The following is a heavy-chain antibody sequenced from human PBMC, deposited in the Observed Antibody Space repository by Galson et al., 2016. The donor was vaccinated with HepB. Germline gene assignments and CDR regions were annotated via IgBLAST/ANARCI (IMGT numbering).Heavy chain of an antibody. D-gene: IGHD4-23*01. CDR3: LAGDYGGNSEYDYGMDV. J-gene: IGHJ6*02. CDR2: FDPEDGET. V-gene: IGHV1-24*01. CDR1: GHTFIELS. Sequence: SVKVSCKVSGHTFIELSMHWVRQAPGKGLEWMGGFDPEDGETIYAQKFQGRATMTEDTATDTAYMELSPLRSEDTAVYYCLAGDYGGNSEYDYGMDVWGQGTTVTVSS.